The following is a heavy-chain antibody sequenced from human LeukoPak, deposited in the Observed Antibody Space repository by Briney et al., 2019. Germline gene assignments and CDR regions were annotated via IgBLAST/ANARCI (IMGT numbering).Heavy chain of an antibody. CDR1: GGTFSSYA. CDR2: IIPIFGTA. Sequence: SAKVSCKASGGTFSSYAISWVRQAPGQGLEWMGGIIPIFGTANYAQKFQGRVTITTDESTSTAYMELSSLRSEDTAVYYCARDRDGYNVPPNYYYYYMDVWGKGTTVTVSS. V-gene: IGHV1-69*05. J-gene: IGHJ6*03. D-gene: IGHD5-24*01. CDR3: ARDRDGYNVPPNYYYYYMDV.